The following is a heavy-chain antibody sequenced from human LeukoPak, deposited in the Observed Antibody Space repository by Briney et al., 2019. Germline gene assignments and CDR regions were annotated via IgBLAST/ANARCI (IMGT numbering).Heavy chain of an antibody. CDR1: GGSFSGYY. CDR2: INHSGSN. D-gene: IGHD4-23*01. J-gene: IGHJ5*02. V-gene: IGHV4-34*01. Sequence: PSETLSLTCAVYGGSFSGYYWSWIRQPPGKGLEWIGEINHSGSNNYNPSLKSRVTISVDASKNQFSLKLSSVTAADTAVYYCARQRWPRTSNWFDPWGQGTLVTVSS. CDR3: ARQRWPRTSNWFDP.